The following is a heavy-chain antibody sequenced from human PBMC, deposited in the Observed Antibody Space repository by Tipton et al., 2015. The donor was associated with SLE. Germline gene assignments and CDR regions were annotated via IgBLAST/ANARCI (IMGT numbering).Heavy chain of an antibody. Sequence: TLSLTCNVSGSSISTTYYWGWIRQTPGKGLEWIANIFHSGTAYYNPSLESRVTTSIDPSNNQFSLKVTSVIATDTAVYYCARARYYVNSGYYYFDFWGQGTLVTVSA. V-gene: IGHV4-38-2*02. J-gene: IGHJ4*02. D-gene: IGHD3-22*01. CDR2: IFHSGTA. CDR3: ARARYYVNSGYYYFDF. CDR1: GSSISTTYY.